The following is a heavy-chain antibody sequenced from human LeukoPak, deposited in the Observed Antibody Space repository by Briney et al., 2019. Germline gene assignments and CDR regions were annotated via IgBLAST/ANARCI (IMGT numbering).Heavy chain of an antibody. CDR2: IRYDGSNK. D-gene: IGHD2-8*01. Sequence: GGSLRLSCAASGFTFSSYGMDWVRQAPGKGLEWVAFIRYDGSNKYYADSVRGRFTISRDNSKNTLYLQMNSLRAEDTAVYYCAMTPEGPLMEEHAFDIWGQGTMVTVSS. J-gene: IGHJ3*02. V-gene: IGHV3-30*02. CDR1: GFTFSSYG. CDR3: AMTPEGPLMEEHAFDI.